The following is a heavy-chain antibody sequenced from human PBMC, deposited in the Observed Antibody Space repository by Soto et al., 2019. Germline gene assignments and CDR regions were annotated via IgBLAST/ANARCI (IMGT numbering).Heavy chain of an antibody. CDR2: INPNSGGT. V-gene: IGHV1-2*02. J-gene: IGHJ6*02. Sequence: GASVKVSFKASGYTFTGYYMHWLRQAPGQGLEWMGWINPNSGGTNYAQKFQGRVTMTRDTSISTAYMELSRLRSDDTAVYYCARVVGDFKDYYGMDVWGQGTTVTVSS. D-gene: IGHD3-3*01. CDR3: ARVVGDFKDYYGMDV. CDR1: GYTFTGYY.